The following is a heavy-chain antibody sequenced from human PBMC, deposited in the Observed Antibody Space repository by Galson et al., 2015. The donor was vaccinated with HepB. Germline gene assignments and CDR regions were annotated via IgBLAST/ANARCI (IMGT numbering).Heavy chain of an antibody. D-gene: IGHD2-21*02. CDR2: ISSSGVTT. CDR1: GFPFSNHY. CDR3: AKTGGGDSRDY. Sequence: SLRLSCAASGFPFSNHYMTWIRQAPGKGLEWLSFISSSGVTTYYADSVKGRFTISRDNAKNSLYLQMSSLRADDTAVYYCAKTGGGDSRDYWGQGTLVTVSS. V-gene: IGHV3-11*01. J-gene: IGHJ4*02.